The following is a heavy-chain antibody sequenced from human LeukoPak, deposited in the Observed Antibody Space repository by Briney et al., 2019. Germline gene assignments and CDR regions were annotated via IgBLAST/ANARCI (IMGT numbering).Heavy chain of an antibody. Sequence: WETLSLTCTVSGGSISSSSYYWGWIRQPPGKGLEWIGSIYYSGSTYYNPSLKSRVTISVDTSKNQFSLKLSSVTAADTAVYYCARQGRFLEWLLFGYFDYWGQGTLVTVSS. V-gene: IGHV4-39*01. CDR3: ARQGRFLEWLLFGYFDY. CDR1: GGSISSSSYY. D-gene: IGHD3-3*01. J-gene: IGHJ4*02. CDR2: IYYSGST.